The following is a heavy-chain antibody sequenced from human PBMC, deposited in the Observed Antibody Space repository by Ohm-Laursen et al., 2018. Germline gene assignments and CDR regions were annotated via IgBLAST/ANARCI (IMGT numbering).Heavy chain of an antibody. CDR3: AKHGAAVAGKYYLES. CDR2: IHSDGNT. Sequence: GSLRLSCAASGFTVSDKFISWVRQAPGKGLEWVSIIHSDGNTYCADSVRDRFTISRDNPKNMLYLQMGSLRPEDTAVYYCAKHGAAVAGKYYLESWGQGTLVTVSS. J-gene: IGHJ4*02. V-gene: IGHV3-66*04. D-gene: IGHD6-19*01. CDR1: GFTVSDKF.